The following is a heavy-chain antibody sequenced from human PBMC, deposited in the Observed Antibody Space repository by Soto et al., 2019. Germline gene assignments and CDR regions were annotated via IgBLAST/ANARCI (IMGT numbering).Heavy chain of an antibody. D-gene: IGHD3-22*01. CDR2: IYYSGST. V-gene: IGHV4-59*12. CDR3: ARLISGYPRINWFDP. CDR1: GGSISSYY. Sequence: SETLSLTCTVSGGSISSYYWSWIRQPPGKGLEWIGYIYYSGSTNYNPSLKSRVTISVDTSKNQFSLKLSSVTAADTAVYYCARLISGYPRINWFDPWGQGTLVTVSS. J-gene: IGHJ5*02.